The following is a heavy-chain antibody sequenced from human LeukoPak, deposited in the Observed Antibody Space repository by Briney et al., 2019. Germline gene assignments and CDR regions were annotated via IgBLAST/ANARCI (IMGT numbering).Heavy chain of an antibody. J-gene: IGHJ6*03. CDR1: GFTFTKYW. Sequence: GGSLRLSCAASGFTFTKYWMSWVRQAPGKGLDLVASIKQDRSEKYYVDSVKGRFTISRDNAKNSLYLQMNSLRAEDTAVYYCARRSRSIVRGKPRRNTDYYYYYYMDVWGKGTTVTISS. V-gene: IGHV3-7*01. CDR2: IKQDRSEK. CDR3: ARRSRSIVRGKPRRNTDYYYYYYMDV. D-gene: IGHD3-10*01.